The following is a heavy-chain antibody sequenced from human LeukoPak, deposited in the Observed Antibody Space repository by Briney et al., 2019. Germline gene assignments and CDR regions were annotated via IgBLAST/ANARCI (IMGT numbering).Heavy chain of an antibody. CDR1: VYSSTSYG. V-gene: IGHV1-18*01. Sequence: ASLNVSRKASVYSSTSYGINWGPQAPRQGLWWVGWICGYNGNTKYTQASRGSVTMTTDTSTSTAYMGRRSVRADDTAGFTLARVLGGAESYFFPFYATDVWGQGTTVTVSS. J-gene: IGHJ6*02. CDR2: ICGYNGNT. CDR3: ARVLGGAESYFFPFYATDV. D-gene: IGHD3-10*01.